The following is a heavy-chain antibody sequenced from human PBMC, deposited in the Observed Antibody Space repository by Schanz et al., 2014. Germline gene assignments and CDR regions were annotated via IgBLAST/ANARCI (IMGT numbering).Heavy chain of an antibody. CDR2: IYIGGNT. Sequence: ERLVESGGGVVQPGRSLRLSCAASGFIFSNYGMHWVRQAPGKGLEWVSFIYIGGNTYYADSVKGRFTISRDNSKNTVYIQMNSLRAEDTAVYYCARGGPAYDFDDWGQGTLVTVSS. D-gene: IGHD2-21*01. J-gene: IGHJ4*02. CDR3: ARGGPAYDFDD. CDR1: GFIFSNYG. V-gene: IGHV3-66*01.